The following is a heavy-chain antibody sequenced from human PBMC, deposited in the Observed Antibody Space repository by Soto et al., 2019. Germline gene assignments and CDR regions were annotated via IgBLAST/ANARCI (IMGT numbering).Heavy chain of an antibody. V-gene: IGHV1-3*01. CDR1: GYTFTSYA. D-gene: IGHD5-12*01. Sequence: GASVKVSCKASGYTFTSYAMHWVRQAPGQRLEWMGWINAGNGNTKYSQKFQGRVTITRDTSASTAYMELSSLRSEDTAVYYCARDPLEMATTPYYFDSWGQGTLVTVSS. CDR3: ARDPLEMATTPYYFDS. CDR2: INAGNGNT. J-gene: IGHJ4*02.